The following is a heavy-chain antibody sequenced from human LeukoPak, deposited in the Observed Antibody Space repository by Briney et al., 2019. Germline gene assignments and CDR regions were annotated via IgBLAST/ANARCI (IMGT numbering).Heavy chain of an antibody. Sequence: ASVKVSCKVSGYTLTELSMHWVRQAPGKGLEWMGGFDPEDGETIYAQKFQGRVTMTEDTSTDTAYMELSSLRSEETAVYYCATTTEIQLWLRPLDYWGQGTLVTVSS. CDR1: GYTLTELS. CDR3: ATTTEIQLWLRPLDY. J-gene: IGHJ4*02. CDR2: FDPEDGET. D-gene: IGHD5-18*01. V-gene: IGHV1-24*01.